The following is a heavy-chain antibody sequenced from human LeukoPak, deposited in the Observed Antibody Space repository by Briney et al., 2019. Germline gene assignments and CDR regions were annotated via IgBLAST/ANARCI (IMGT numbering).Heavy chain of an antibody. V-gene: IGHV3-53*01. CDR3: ARGGGGYCSGGSCYSIPYYYYGMDV. D-gene: IGHD2-15*01. CDR2: IYSGGST. J-gene: IGHJ6*02. Sequence: GGSLRLSCAASGFTVSSNYMSWVRQAPGKGLEWVSVIYSGGSTYYADSVKGRFTISRDNAKNSLYLQMNSLRAEDTAVYYCARGGGGYCSGGSCYSIPYYYYGMDVWGQGTTVTVSS. CDR1: GFTVSSNY.